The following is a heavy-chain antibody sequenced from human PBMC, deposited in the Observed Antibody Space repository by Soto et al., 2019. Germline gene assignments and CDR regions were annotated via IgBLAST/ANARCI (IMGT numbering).Heavy chain of an antibody. CDR3: ARGYSYGYYYGMDV. J-gene: IGHJ6*02. CDR2: IYYSGST. Sequence: PSETLSLTCTVSGGSISSGGYYWSWIRQHPGKGLEWIGYIYYSGSTYYNPSLKSRVTISVDTSKNQFSLKLSSVTAADTAVYYCARGYSYGYYYGMDVWGQGTTVTVSS. CDR1: GGSISSGGYY. D-gene: IGHD5-18*01. V-gene: IGHV4-31*03.